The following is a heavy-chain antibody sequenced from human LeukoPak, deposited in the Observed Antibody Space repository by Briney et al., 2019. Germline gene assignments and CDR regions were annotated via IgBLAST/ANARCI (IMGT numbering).Heavy chain of an antibody. CDR3: ARGGFSHYYGSASHDY. D-gene: IGHD3-10*01. V-gene: IGHV4-34*01. Sequence: SETLSLTCAVYDGSFSDYYWTWIRQPPGGGLDWIGEINYSGGTNFNPSLKSRVTISLDTSKNQISLKLSSVTAADTAVYYCARGGFSHYYGSASHDYWGQGTLVTVSS. CDR1: DGSFSDYY. CDR2: INYSGGT. J-gene: IGHJ4*02.